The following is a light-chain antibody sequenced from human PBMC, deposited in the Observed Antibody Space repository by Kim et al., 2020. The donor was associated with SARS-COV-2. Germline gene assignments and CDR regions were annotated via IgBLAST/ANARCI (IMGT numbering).Light chain of an antibody. Sequence: QSVLTQPPSVSGAPGQRVTISCTGSSSNIGAGYDVHWYQQLPGTAPKLLIYGNSNRPSGVPDRLSGSKSGTSASLAISGLQSEDEATYYCAAWDDSLNGPVFGGGTQLTVL. J-gene: IGLJ3*02. CDR3: AAWDDSLNGPV. CDR1: SSNIGAGYD. V-gene: IGLV1-40*01. CDR2: GNS.